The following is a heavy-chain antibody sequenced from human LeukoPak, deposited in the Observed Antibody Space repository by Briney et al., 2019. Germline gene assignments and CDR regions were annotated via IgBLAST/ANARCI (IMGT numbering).Heavy chain of an antibody. CDR2: NGQSGIT. J-gene: IGHJ5*02. CDR3: ARQSANSISNWFDP. Sequence: SETLSLTCVVCVYSISSGFYWAWIRQLPGKGREWSGCNGQSGITYYNPSLRSPVTISVDTPKNHYSLKLSSVTAADTAVYYCARQSANSISNWFDPWGQGTLVTVSS. CDR1: VYSISSGFY. V-gene: IGHV4-38-2*01. D-gene: IGHD4-11*01.